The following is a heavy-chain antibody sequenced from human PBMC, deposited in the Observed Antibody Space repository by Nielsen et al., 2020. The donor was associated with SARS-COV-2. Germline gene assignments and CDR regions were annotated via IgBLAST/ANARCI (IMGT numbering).Heavy chain of an antibody. V-gene: IGHV1-18*01. CDR1: GYTFTSYG. Sequence: ASVKVSCKASGYTFTSYGISWVRQAPGQGLEWMGWISAYNGNTNYAQKLQGRVTMTTDTSTSTAYMELRSLRSDDTAVYYCARDGALLGYCSSTSCYAERYYYMDVWGKGTTVTVSS. CDR2: ISAYNGNT. D-gene: IGHD2-2*01. J-gene: IGHJ6*03. CDR3: ARDGALLGYCSSTSCYAERYYYMDV.